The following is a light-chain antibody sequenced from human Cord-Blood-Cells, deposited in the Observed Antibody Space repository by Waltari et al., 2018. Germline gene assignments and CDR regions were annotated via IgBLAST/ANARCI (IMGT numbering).Light chain of an antibody. J-gene: IGKJ4*01. V-gene: IGKV1-33*01. Sequence: DIKMTQSPSSLSASVGARVTITCQASPDISNYLNWYQQKPGKAPKLLIYDASNLETGVPSRFSGSGSGTDFTFTISSLQPEDIATYYCQQYDNLLTFGGGTKVEIK. CDR1: PDISNY. CDR3: QQYDNLLT. CDR2: DAS.